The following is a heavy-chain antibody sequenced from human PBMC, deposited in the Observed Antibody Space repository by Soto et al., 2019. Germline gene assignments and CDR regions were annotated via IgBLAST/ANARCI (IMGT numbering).Heavy chain of an antibody. D-gene: IGHD5-18*01. Sequence: QAQLVESGGGVVQPGRSLRLSCAASGFTFSSYGMHWVRQAPGTGLEWVAVISYDGGLQHYADSVKGRFTISRDNSKNMVLLQMTSLRAEATAVYYCVSDRGYGHASVPYSWGQGTLVSVSS. CDR1: GFTFSSYG. CDR2: ISYDGGLQ. CDR3: VSDRGYGHASVPYS. J-gene: IGHJ4*02. V-gene: IGHV3-30*03.